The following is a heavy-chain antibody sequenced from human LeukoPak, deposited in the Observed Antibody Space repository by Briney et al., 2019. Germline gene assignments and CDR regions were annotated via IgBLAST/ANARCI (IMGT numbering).Heavy chain of an antibody. V-gene: IGHV3-21*01. CDR3: ARDRETVAGTLGWFDP. CDR2: ISGSSSYI. J-gene: IGHJ5*02. D-gene: IGHD6-19*01. CDR1: GGSFSGNF. Sequence: ETLSLTCAVYGGSFSGNFWSWIRQPPGKGLEWVSSISGSSSYIYYADSVKGRFTISRDNVKNSLYLQMNSLRAEDTAVYYCARDRETVAGTLGWFDPWGQGTLVTVSS.